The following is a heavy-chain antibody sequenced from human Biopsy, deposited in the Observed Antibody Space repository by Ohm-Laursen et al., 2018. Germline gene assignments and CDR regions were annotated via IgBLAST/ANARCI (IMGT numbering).Heavy chain of an antibody. J-gene: IGHJ6*02. D-gene: IGHD2-15*01. CDR2: IHHSGST. CDR1: GGSISSDY. V-gene: IGHV4-4*09. Sequence: GTLSLTCTVSGGSISSDYWSWIRQSPGKGLECIGNIHHSGSTNYNPSLKSRLTISVDTSKNQFSLKLSSVTAADTAVYYCARMDCSGGSCHYYSYGMDVWGQGTTVTVSS. CDR3: ARMDCSGGSCHYYSYGMDV.